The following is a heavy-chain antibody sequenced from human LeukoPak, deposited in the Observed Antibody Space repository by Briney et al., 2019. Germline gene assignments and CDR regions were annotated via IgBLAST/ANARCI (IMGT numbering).Heavy chain of an antibody. CDR3: AKDHRLTPPNNY. V-gene: IGHV3-23*01. Sequence: GGSLRLSCAASGFTFSSYSMNWVRQAPGKGLEWVSGISGSGGSTFYGDSVKGRFTISRDNSKNTLYLQMNSLRAEDTAVYYCAKDHRLTPPNNYWGQGTLVTVSS. J-gene: IGHJ4*02. CDR2: ISGSGGST. CDR1: GFTFSSYS.